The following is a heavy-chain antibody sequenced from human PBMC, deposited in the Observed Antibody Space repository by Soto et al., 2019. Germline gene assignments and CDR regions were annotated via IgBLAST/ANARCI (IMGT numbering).Heavy chain of an antibody. V-gene: IGHV1-3*01. CDR2: INADNGNT. CDR1: GYTFTSYA. CDR3: VRSVAVPAAPDY. D-gene: IGHD2-2*01. J-gene: IGHJ4*02. Sequence: QVQLVQSGAEVKKPGASVKVSCKSSGYTFTSYAMHWVRQAPGQRLEWMGWINADNGNTKYSQKFQGRVTITRDTSASTAYMELSSLSSEDTAVYYCVRSVAVPAAPDYWGQGTLVTVSS.